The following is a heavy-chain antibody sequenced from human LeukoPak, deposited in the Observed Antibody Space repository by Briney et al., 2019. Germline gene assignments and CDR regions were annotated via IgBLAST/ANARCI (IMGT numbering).Heavy chain of an antibody. CDR3: ARDREFCISTSCYKPLDY. CDR2: INTDGSST. V-gene: IGHV3-74*01. CDR1: GFTFSSFW. Sequence: QPGGSLRLSCAASGFTFSSFWMHWVRQAPGEGLVWVSRINTDGSSTTYADSVKGRFTISRDNAKKTLYLQMNSLRAEDTAVYYCARDREFCISTSCYKPLDYWGQGTLVTVSS. J-gene: IGHJ4*02. D-gene: IGHD2-2*02.